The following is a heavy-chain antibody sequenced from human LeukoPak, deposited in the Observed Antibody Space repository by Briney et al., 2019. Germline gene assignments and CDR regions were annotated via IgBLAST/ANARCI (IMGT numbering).Heavy chain of an antibody. CDR2: IYPGDSDT. D-gene: IGHD4-11*01. CDR3: ARAPTSLSNPYYFDY. Sequence: GESLKISCKGSGYTFTSYWIGWVRQTPGKGLEWMGTIYPGDSDTRYSPSLQGQVTISADTSINTAFLHWSSLKASDTAMYFCARAPTSLSNPYYFDYWGQGALVTVSS. J-gene: IGHJ4*02. V-gene: IGHV5-51*01. CDR1: GYTFTSYW.